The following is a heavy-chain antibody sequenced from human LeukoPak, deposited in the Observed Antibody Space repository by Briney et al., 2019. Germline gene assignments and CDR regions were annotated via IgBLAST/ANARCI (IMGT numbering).Heavy chain of an antibody. CDR2: ISGSGGST. J-gene: IGHJ3*02. Sequence: GSLRLSCAASGFTFSTYAMSWVRQAPGKGLEWVSAISGSGGSTYYADSVKGRFTISRDNSKNTVHLQMNNLRAEDTAMYFCARRLYIVRGAFDIWGQGTMVTVS. CDR3: ARRLYIVRGAFDI. D-gene: IGHD2/OR15-2a*01. V-gene: IGHV3-23*01. CDR1: GFTFSTYA.